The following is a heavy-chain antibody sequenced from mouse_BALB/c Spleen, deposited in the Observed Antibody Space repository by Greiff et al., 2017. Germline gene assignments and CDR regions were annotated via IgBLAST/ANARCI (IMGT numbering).Heavy chain of an antibody. J-gene: IGHJ4*01. V-gene: IGHV14-4*02. CDR1: GFNIKDYY. Sequence: VQLKQSGAELVRSGASVKLSCTASGFNIKDYYMHWVKQRPEQGLEWIGWIDPENGDTEYAPKFQGKATMTADTSSNTAYLQLSSLTSEDTAVYYCNAWLTGTGGYYAMDYWGQGTSVTVSS. D-gene: IGHD4-1*01. CDR3: NAWLTGTGGYYAMDY. CDR2: IDPENGDT.